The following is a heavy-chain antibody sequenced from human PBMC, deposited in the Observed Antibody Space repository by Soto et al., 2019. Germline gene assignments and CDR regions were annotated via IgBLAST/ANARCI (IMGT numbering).Heavy chain of an antibody. J-gene: IGHJ4*02. Sequence: EVQLLESGGSLVQPGGSLRLSCAASGFTFSTYAMNWVRQAPGKGLEWVSAISGSGDRTYYADSVRGRFTISKDSSKNTLYLQMNSLRAEDTAVYYCAKDGAYSSSSLYYFDYWGQGALVTVSS. CDR2: ISGSGDRT. D-gene: IGHD6-6*01. V-gene: IGHV3-23*01. CDR3: AKDGAYSSSSLYYFDY. CDR1: GFTFSTYA.